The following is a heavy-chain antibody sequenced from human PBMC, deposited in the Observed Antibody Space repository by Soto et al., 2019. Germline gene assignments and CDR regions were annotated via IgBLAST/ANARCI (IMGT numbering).Heavy chain of an antibody. V-gene: IGHV3-72*01. CDR3: ARVSTGYYFDY. Sequence: EVQLVESGGGLVQPGGSLRLSCAASGFTFSDHYMDWVRQAPGKGLGWVGRSRNKANSYTTEYAASVKGRFTISRDVSKNSLYLQMNSLRTEDTAVYYCARVSTGYYFDYWGQGTLVTVSS. D-gene: IGHD3-3*02. CDR1: GFTFSDHY. J-gene: IGHJ4*02. CDR2: SRNKANSYTT.